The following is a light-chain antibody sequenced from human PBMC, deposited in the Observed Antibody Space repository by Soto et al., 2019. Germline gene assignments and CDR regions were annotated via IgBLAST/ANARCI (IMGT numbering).Light chain of an antibody. J-gene: IGLJ7*01. CDR2: DVS. V-gene: IGLV2-14*01. CDR1: NSDVGAYNY. CDR3: ASYTTSNIVV. Sequence: QSALTQPASVSGSPGRSISISCTGTNSDVGAYNYVSWYQQYPGSAPKLILYDVSYRPSGISSRFSGSKSGYTASLTISGLRTEDEADYYCASYTTSNIVVFGGGTQLTVL.